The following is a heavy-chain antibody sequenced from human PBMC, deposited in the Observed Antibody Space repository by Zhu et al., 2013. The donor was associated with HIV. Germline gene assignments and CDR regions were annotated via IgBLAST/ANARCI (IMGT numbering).Heavy chain of an antibody. V-gene: IGHV3-21*01. CDR3: ARDRMSGVIDYYYGMDV. CDR1: GFTFSSYS. J-gene: IGHJ6*02. D-gene: IGHD3-10*01. CDR2: VSSSSSYI. Sequence: VQLVESGGGLVKPGGSLRLSCAASGFTFSSYSMNWVRQAPGKGLEWVSSVSSSSSYIYYADSVKGRFTISRDNAKNSLYLQMNSLRAEDTAVYYCARDRMSGVIDYYYGMDVWGQGTTVTVSS.